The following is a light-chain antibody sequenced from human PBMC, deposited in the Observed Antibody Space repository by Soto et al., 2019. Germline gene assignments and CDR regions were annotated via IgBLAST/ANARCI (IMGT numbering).Light chain of an antibody. J-gene: IGKJ5*01. Sequence: EIVMTQSPATLSVSPGERATLSCMASQSVSSNLAWYQQKPGQAPRLLIYGASTRATGIPARFSGSGSGTDFTRTISSLQSEDFALSYCQQYNNWLITFGQGTRLDIK. V-gene: IGKV3-15*01. CDR2: GAS. CDR3: QQYNNWLIT. CDR1: QSVSSN.